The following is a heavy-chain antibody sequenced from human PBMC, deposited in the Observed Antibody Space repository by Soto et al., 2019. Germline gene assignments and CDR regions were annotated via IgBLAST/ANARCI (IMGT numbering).Heavy chain of an antibody. V-gene: IGHV1-46*01. Sequence: ASVKVSCKASGYTFTSYYMHWVRQAPGQGLEWMGIINPSGGSTSYAQKFQGRVTMTRDTSTSTVYMELSSLRSEDTAVYYCARDRVDYYDSSGYCFDYWGQGTLVTVSS. CDR1: GYTFTSYY. CDR3: ARDRVDYYDSSGYCFDY. D-gene: IGHD3-22*01. CDR2: INPSGGST. J-gene: IGHJ4*02.